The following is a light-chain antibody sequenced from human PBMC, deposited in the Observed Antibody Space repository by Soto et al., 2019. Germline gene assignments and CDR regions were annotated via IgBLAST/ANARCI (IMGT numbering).Light chain of an antibody. V-gene: IGKV3-15*01. J-gene: IGKJ1*01. CDR1: QTVTRN. CDR2: GAS. Sequence: EIGMTQSPASLSVSPGERATLSCRASQTVTRNLAWYQQKPGQAPRLLIYGASTRATGIPARFSGSGSGTEFTLTISSLQSEYSAVYDCQQYNNWPPATFGQGTKVEIK. CDR3: QQYNNWPPAT.